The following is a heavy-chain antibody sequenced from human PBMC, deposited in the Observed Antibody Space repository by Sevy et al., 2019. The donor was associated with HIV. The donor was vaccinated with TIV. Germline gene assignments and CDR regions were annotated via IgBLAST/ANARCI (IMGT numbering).Heavy chain of an antibody. J-gene: IGHJ4*02. V-gene: IGHV3-74*01. CDR2: IDTEGTTT. D-gene: IGHD2-15*01. Sequence: GGSLRLSCAASGFSISTYWMHWVRQAPGEGLVWVSRIDTEGTTTIYADSVRGRFTISRDNAKNTLYLQMNSLRAEDTAVYYCERELGSAGNCFDYWGQGTLVTVSS. CDR1: GFSISTYW. CDR3: ERELGSAGNCFDY.